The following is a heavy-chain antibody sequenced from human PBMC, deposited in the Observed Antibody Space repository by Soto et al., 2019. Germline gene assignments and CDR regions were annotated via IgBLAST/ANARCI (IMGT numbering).Heavy chain of an antibody. Sequence: SETLSLTCTVSGGSVSDYYWSWIRQAPGKGLEWIGYINHSGSTNYNPSFKSRVTISVDTSKNQFSLKLSSVTAADTAVYYCARGPRPYCTNGVCYSYQYWGQGTLVTVSS. CDR1: GGSVSDYY. V-gene: IGHV4-34*01. CDR3: ARGPRPYCTNGVCYSYQY. D-gene: IGHD2-8*01. J-gene: IGHJ4*02. CDR2: INHSGST.